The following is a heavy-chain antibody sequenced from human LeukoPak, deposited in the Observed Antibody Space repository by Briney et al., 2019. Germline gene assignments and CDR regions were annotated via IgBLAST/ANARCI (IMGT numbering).Heavy chain of an antibody. J-gene: IGHJ6*02. D-gene: IGHD6-19*01. CDR1: GFTFSSYA. CDR3: AREQDSSGWPRYYYYYYGMDV. Sequence: PGGSLRLSCAASGFTFSSYAMHWVRQAPGKGLEWVAVISYDGSNKYYADSVKGRFTISRDNSKNTLYLQLNSLRAEDTAVYYCAREQDSSGWPRYYYYYYGMDVWGQGTTVTASS. CDR2: ISYDGSNK. V-gene: IGHV3-30-3*01.